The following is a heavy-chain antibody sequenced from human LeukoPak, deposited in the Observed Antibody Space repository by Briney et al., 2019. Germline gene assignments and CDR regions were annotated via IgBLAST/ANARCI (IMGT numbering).Heavy chain of an antibody. J-gene: IGHJ4*02. CDR3: VRDREVVGSTSDFDH. V-gene: IGHV1-8*01. D-gene: IGHD1-26*01. CDR2: MNPNSGNT. CDR1: GYTFTSYD. Sequence: ASVKVSCKASGYTFTSYDINWVRQATGQGLEWMGWMNPNSGNTGYAQKFQGRVTMTRNTSISTAYMELSSLRSEDTAIYYCVRDREVVGSTSDFDHWGQGSLVTVSS.